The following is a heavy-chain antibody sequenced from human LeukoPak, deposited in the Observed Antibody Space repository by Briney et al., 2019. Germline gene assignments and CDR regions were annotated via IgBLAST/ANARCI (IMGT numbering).Heavy chain of an antibody. V-gene: IGHV1-2*06. CDR1: GYTFAGYY. D-gene: IGHD4-23*01. J-gene: IGHJ4*02. CDR2: INPNSGDT. Sequence: ASVKVSCKASGYTFAGYYMHWVRQAPGQGLEWMGRINPNSGDTDYAQNFHGRVTMTRDTPISTAYMELSRLRSDDTAVYYCAREIGWVTRDFWGQGTLVTVSS. CDR3: AREIGWVTRDF.